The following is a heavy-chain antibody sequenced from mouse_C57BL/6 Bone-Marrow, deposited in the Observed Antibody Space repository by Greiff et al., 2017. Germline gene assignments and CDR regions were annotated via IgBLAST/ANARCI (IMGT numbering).Heavy chain of an antibody. CDR1: GYTFTSYG. Sequence: QVQLQQPGAELVKPGASVKLSCKASGYTFTSYGISWVKQRTGQGLEWIGEIYPRSGNTYYNEKFKGKATLTADKSSSTAYMELRSLTSEDSAVYFCARLYDGYHDPDGFAYWGQGTLVTVSA. CDR3: ARLYDGYHDPDGFAY. V-gene: IGHV1-81*01. CDR2: IYPRSGNT. J-gene: IGHJ3*01. D-gene: IGHD2-3*01.